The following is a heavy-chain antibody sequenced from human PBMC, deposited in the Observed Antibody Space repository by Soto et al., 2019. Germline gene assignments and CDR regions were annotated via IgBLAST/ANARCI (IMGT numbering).Heavy chain of an antibody. D-gene: IGHD6-13*01. CDR1: GGSFSGYY. CDR2: INHSGST. Sequence: SETLSLTCAVYGGSFSGYYWSWIRQPPGKGLEWIGEINHSGSTNYNPSLKSRVTISVDTSKNQFSLKLSSVTAADTAVYYCERLAAAGLHYYYYYGMDVWGQGTTVTVSS. V-gene: IGHV4-34*01. CDR3: ERLAAAGLHYYYYYGMDV. J-gene: IGHJ6*02.